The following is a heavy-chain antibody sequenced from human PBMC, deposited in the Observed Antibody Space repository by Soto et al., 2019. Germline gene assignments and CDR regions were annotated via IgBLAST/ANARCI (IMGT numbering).Heavy chain of an antibody. CDR2: ISGSGGST. CDR3: AKGGNDSSGYYYPYYYYGMDV. J-gene: IGHJ6*02. V-gene: IGHV3-23*01. CDR1: GFTFSSYA. Sequence: GGSLSLSCAASGFTFSSYAMSWVRQAPGKGLEWVSAISGSGGSTYYADSVKGRFTISRDNSKNTLYLQMNSLRAEDTAVYYCAKGGNDSSGYYYPYYYYGMDVWGQGTTVTVSS. D-gene: IGHD3-22*01.